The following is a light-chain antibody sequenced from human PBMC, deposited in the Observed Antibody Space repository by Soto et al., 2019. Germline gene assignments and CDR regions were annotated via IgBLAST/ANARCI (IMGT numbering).Light chain of an antibody. Sequence: SVLTPPASVSGSPGQSITISCTGTSSDDGSYNLVSWYPQHPGKAPKLMIYEVSKRPSGVSKRFSGSKSGNKAAMTISGGQGEDEADYYWYWYEGSKVFGTG. CDR3: YWYEGSKV. CDR1: SSDDGSYNL. V-gene: IGLV2-23*02. CDR2: EVS. J-gene: IGLJ1*01.